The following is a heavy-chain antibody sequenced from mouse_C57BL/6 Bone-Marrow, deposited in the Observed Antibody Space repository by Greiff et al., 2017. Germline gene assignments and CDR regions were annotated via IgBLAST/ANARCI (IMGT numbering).Heavy chain of an antibody. CDR2: IHPNRGSH. CDR3: AIRKLGRVYYCDY. V-gene: IGHV1-64*01. Sequence: QVQLQQPGAELVKPGASVKLSCKASGYTFTSYWMHWVKQRPGQGLEWIGMIHPNRGSHNYTEKFKSKATLTVDKYSSTAYMQLSSLTSEESAVYYCAIRKLGRVYYCDYWGQGTTLTVSS. D-gene: IGHD4-1*01. J-gene: IGHJ2*01. CDR1: GYTFTSYW.